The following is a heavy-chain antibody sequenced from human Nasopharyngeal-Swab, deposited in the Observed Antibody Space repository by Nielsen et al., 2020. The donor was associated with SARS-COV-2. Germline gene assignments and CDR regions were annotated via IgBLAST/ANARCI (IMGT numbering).Heavy chain of an antibody. D-gene: IGHD3-3*01. V-gene: IGHV1-69*13. J-gene: IGHJ4*02. CDR1: GGTFSSYA. Sequence: SVKVSCKASGGTFSSYAISWVRQAPGQGLEWMGGIIPIFGTANYAQKFQGRVTITADESTSTAYMELSSLRSEDTAVYYCARWGPINDFWSGYYRFDYWGQGTLVTVSS. CDR2: IIPIFGTA. CDR3: ARWGPINDFWSGYYRFDY.